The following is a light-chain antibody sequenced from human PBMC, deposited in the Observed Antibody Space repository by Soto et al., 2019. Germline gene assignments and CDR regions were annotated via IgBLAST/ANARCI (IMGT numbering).Light chain of an antibody. CDR1: QSISSY. Sequence: DIQMTQSPSSLSASVGDRVTITCRASQSISSYLNWYQQKPGKAPKLLIYAASSLQSGVPSRFSGSGSGTDFTLTISSLQPEDFATYFCQQSYSIRGTFGRGTKVEIK. V-gene: IGKV1-39*01. CDR3: QQSYSIRGT. CDR2: AAS. J-gene: IGKJ1*01.